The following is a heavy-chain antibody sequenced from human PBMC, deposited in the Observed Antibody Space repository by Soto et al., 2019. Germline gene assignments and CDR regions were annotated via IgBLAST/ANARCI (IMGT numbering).Heavy chain of an antibody. J-gene: IGHJ4*02. Sequence: TLSLTCTVSGGSISSSSYYWGWIRQPPGKGLECIGSIYYSGSTYYNPSLKSRVTISVDTSKNQFSLKLSSVTAADTAVYYCGRDLRRYYSDQFDSWGQGILGTVSS. V-gene: IGHV4-39*02. D-gene: IGHD4-17*01. CDR1: GGSISSSSYY. CDR2: IYYSGST. CDR3: GRDLRRYYSDQFDS.